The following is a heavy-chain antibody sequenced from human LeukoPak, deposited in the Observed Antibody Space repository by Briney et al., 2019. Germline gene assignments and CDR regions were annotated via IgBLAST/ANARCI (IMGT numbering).Heavy chain of an antibody. D-gene: IGHD3-9*01. Sequence: GASVKVSCKASGGTFSSYAISWVRQAPGQGLEWMGRIIPILGIANYAQKFQGRVTITADKSTSTAYMELSSLRSEDTAVYYCARDRAADWPYYYYYGMDVWGRGTTVTVSS. CDR2: IIPILGIA. V-gene: IGHV1-69*04. J-gene: IGHJ6*02. CDR1: GGTFSSYA. CDR3: ARDRAADWPYYYYYGMDV.